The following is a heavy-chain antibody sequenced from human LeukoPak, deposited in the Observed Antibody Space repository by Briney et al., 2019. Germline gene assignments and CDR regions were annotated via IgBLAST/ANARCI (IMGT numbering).Heavy chain of an antibody. CDR2: VDPEDGET. V-gene: IGHV1-69-2*01. Sequence: ASVKVSCKASGYIFTDYHIHWVQQAPGRGLEWIGRVDPEDGETSYIERFQGRVTITADTSTDTAYMELRNLKSEDTAVYYCSTVRIVGATDYWGQGTLVTVSS. CDR3: STVRIVGATDY. CDR1: GYIFTDYH. D-gene: IGHD1-26*01. J-gene: IGHJ4*02.